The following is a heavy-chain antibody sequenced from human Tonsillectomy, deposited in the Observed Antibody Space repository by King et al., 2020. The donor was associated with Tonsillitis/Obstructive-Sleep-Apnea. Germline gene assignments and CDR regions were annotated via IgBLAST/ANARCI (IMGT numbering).Heavy chain of an antibody. D-gene: IGHD1-26*01. CDR1: GYTFTSYY. CDR3: ARVGNGSEDY. Sequence: QLVQSGAEVKKSGASVKVSCKASGYTFTSYYIHRVRQAPGQGLEWMGIIIPSGGSTSYAQKFQGRVTMTRDTSTSTVYMELSSLRSEDTAVYYCARVGNGSEDYWGQGTLVTVSS. J-gene: IGHJ4*02. V-gene: IGHV1-46*01. CDR2: IIPSGGST.